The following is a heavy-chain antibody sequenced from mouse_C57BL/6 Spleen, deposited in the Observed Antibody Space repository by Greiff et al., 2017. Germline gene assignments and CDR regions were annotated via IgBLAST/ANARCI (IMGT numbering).Heavy chain of an antibody. Sequence: VKVVESGAELVQPGASVKMSCKASGYTFTTYPIAWMKQNHGKSLEWIGNFHPYNDDTKYNEKFKGKATLTVDKSSSTVYLELSRLTSDDSAVYYCARRNDYGWFAYWGQGTLVTVSA. CDR1: GYTFTTYP. D-gene: IGHD2-4*01. CDR3: ARRNDYGWFAY. CDR2: FHPYNDDT. V-gene: IGHV1-47*01. J-gene: IGHJ3*01.